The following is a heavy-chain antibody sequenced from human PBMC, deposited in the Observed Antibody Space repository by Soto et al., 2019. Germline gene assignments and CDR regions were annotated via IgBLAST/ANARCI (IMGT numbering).Heavy chain of an antibody. CDR1: GGSISSVGYY. J-gene: IGHJ4*02. CDR3: ARRRAGSYYNQPYYFDY. Sequence: SETLSLTCTVSGGSISSVGYYWTWIRQHPGKGLEWIGYNYYSGSTYYNPSLKSRVTISVDTSKNQFSLKLSSVTAADTAVYYCARRRAGSYYNQPYYFDYWGQGTLVTVSS. D-gene: IGHD3-10*01. CDR2: NYYSGST. V-gene: IGHV4-39*01.